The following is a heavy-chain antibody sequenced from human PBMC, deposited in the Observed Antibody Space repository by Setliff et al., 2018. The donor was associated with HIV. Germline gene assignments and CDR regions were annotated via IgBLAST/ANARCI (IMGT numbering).Heavy chain of an antibody. V-gene: IGHV1-69*13. D-gene: IGHD1-26*01. J-gene: IGHJ6*03. CDR3: ARAHSGSYYYYYYMDV. CDR1: GGTFSSYA. Sequence: ASVKVSCKASGGTFSSYAISWVRQAPGQGLEWMGGIIPIFGTSNYAQKFQGRVTITADESTSTAYMELSCLRSEDTAVYYCARAHSGSYYYYYYMDVWGKGTTVTV. CDR2: IIPIFGTS.